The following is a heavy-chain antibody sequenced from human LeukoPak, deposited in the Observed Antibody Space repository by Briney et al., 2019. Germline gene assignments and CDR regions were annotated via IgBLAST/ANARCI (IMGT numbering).Heavy chain of an antibody. D-gene: IGHD3-22*01. Sequence: TSETLSLTCTVSSGSMFGGGYSWSWIRQPPGKGLEWIGYIYHDGTTFYNPSLKSRVTISVDTSKNQFSLKLNSVAAADMAVYFCARGWLPHDAFDIWGRGTLVTVSS. J-gene: IGHJ3*02. CDR2: IYHDGTT. CDR3: ARGWLPHDAFDI. CDR1: SGSMFGGGYS. V-gene: IGHV4-30-2*01.